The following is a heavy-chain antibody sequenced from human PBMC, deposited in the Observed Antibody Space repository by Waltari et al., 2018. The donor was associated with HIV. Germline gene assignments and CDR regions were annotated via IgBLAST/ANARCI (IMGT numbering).Heavy chain of an antibody. CDR2: MNPGGNT. Sequence: QVQLQQWGAGLLKPSETLSLTCAVYGGSFSGYYWSWIRQAPGKGLEWIGEMNPGGNTNHNPSLKSRVTISVDTSKNQFSLKLTSVTAADTAVYFCARDKRATVGSFSWFDPWGPGTLVTVSS. V-gene: IGHV4-34*01. CDR3: ARDKRATVGSFSWFDP. D-gene: IGHD4-4*01. CDR1: GGSFSGYY. J-gene: IGHJ5*02.